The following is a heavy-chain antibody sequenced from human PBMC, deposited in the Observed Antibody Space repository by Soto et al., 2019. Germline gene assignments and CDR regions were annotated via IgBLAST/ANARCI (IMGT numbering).Heavy chain of an antibody. D-gene: IGHD2-15*01. J-gene: IGHJ6*03. Sequence: QVQLQESGPGLVKPSETLSLTCTVSGGSISSYYWSWIRQPPGKGLEWIGYIYYSGSTNYNPSLKSRVTISVDTSKNQFSLKLSSVTAAYTAVYYSARGSWYCSGGSCYPYYYYYYMDVWGNGTTVTVSS. CDR1: GGSISSYY. V-gene: IGHV4-59*01. CDR3: ARGSWYCSGGSCYPYYYYYYMDV. CDR2: IYYSGST.